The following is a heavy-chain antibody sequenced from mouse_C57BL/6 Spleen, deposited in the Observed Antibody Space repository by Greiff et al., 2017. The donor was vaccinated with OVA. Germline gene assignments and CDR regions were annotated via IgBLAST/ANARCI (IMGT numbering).Heavy chain of an antibody. D-gene: IGHD2-4*01. V-gene: IGHV1-50*01. CDR1: GYTFTSYW. CDR3: ARVDYDVFDY. Sequence: QVQLQQPGVELVKPGASVKLSCKASGYTFTSYWMQWVKQRPGQGLEWIGEIDPSDSYTNYNQKFKGKATLTVDTSSSTAYMQLSSLTSEDSAVYYCARVDYDVFDYWGQGTTLTVSS. CDR2: IDPSDSYT. J-gene: IGHJ2*01.